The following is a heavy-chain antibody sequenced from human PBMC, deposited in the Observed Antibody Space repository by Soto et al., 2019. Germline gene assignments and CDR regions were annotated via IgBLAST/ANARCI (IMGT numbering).Heavy chain of an antibody. Sequence: SCPTLVNPPHTLTLTCTFSGLSLMAIGLGLGLMRQPPGKALEWLALIYWDDNQRYTPSLKTRLTVTKDTSKNQVVLTMTNMDPVDTATYYCAHSYYDFWSGYYDYWGQGTLVTVSS. CDR1: GLSLMAIGLG. CDR3: AHSYYDFWSGYYDY. J-gene: IGHJ4*02. V-gene: IGHV2-5*02. D-gene: IGHD3-3*01. CDR2: IYWDDNQ.